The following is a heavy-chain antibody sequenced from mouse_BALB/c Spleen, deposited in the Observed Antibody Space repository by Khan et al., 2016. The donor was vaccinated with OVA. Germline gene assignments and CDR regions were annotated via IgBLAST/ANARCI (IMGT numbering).Heavy chain of an antibody. CDR2: ISYSGST. CDR1: GYSITSDYA. J-gene: IGHJ4*01. Sequence: EVQLQESGPGLVKPSQSLSLTCTVTGYSITSDYAWNWIRQFPGNKLEWMGYISYSGSTTYNPSLTRRISITRATSKDQFFLQLKSVTSEDTATYYCASELGRYYALDYWGQGTSVTVSS. D-gene: IGHD4-1*01. V-gene: IGHV3-2*02. CDR3: ASELGRYYALDY.